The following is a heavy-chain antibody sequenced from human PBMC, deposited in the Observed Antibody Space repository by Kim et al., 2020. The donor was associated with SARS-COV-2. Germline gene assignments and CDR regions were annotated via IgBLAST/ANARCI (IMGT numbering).Heavy chain of an antibody. CDR1: GFTFTSSA. V-gene: IGHV1-58*01. CDR3: AAAHYYDSSGYYKLLALLNY. CDR2: IVVGSGNT. Sequence: SVKVSCKASGFTFTSSAVQWVRQARGQRLEWIGWIVVGSGNTNYAQKFQERVTITRDMSTSTAYMELSSLRSEDTAVYYCAAAHYYDSSGYYKLLALLNYWGQGTLVTVSS. J-gene: IGHJ4*02. D-gene: IGHD3-22*01.